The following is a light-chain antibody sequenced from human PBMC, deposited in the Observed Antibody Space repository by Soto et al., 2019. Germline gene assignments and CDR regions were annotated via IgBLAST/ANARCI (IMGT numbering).Light chain of an antibody. Sequence: DIQMTESPSTLSACLXDRVPITFRASQSISDWLAXXQQXXGXAPKXXXADXSSLERGVPSTFSGSGSGTEFTLTISSLQPDDFANYYCQHYKSYPSTFGQGTRLEIK. CDR1: QSISDW. V-gene: IGKV1-5*01. CDR2: DXS. CDR3: QHYKSYPST. J-gene: IGKJ5*01.